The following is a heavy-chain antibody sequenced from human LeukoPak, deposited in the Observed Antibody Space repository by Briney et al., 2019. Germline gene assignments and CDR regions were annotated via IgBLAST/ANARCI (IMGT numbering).Heavy chain of an antibody. V-gene: IGHV3-30-3*01. CDR3: ARDPYCSGGSCYLYFDY. J-gene: IGHJ4*02. D-gene: IGHD2-15*01. Sequence: PGGSLRLSCAASGFTFSSYAMHWVRQAPGKGLEWVAVISYDGSNKYYADSVKGRFTISRDNSKNTLYLQMNSLRAEDTAVYYCARDPYCSGGSCYLYFDYWGQGTLVTVSS. CDR2: ISYDGSNK. CDR1: GFTFSSYA.